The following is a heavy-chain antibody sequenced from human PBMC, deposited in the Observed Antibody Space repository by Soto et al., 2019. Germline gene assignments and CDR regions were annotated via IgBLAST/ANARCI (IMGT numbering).Heavy chain of an antibody. V-gene: IGHV3-21*01. J-gene: IGHJ6*02. CDR3: ARDMGVATIYYYYYYYGMDV. CDR2: ISSSSSYI. CDR1: VFTFSSYS. D-gene: IGHD5-12*01. Sequence: GSLRLSCAASVFTFSSYSMNWVRQAPGKGLAWVSSISSSSSYIYYADSVKGRFTISRDNAKNSLYLQMNSLRAEDTAVYHCARDMGVATIYYYYYYYGMDVWGQGTTVTVSS.